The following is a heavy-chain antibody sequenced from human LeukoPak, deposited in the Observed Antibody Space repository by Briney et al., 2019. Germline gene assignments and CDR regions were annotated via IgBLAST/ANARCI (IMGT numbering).Heavy chain of an antibody. CDR1: GYTFSSYH. D-gene: IGHD2-2*01. CDR2: INPTSGST. V-gene: IGHV1-46*01. Sequence: ASVKVSCKPSGYTFSSYHIHWVRQAPGQGLEWMGIINPTSGSTSYAQKFQGRVTMTRDTSTSTAYMEMSSLRSEDTAVYYCARDSQVVPRAGHYFDSWGQGILVTVSS. CDR3: ARDSQVVPRAGHYFDS. J-gene: IGHJ4*02.